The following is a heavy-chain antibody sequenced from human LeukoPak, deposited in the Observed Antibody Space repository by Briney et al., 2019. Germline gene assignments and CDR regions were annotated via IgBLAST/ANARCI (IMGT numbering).Heavy chain of an antibody. V-gene: IGHV3-73*01. CDR1: GLTFSGSA. Sequence: GESLKISCAASGLTFSGSAMHWVRQASGKGLEWVGRIRSKANSYATAYAASVKGRFTISRDNSKNTAYLQMNSLRAEDTALYYCARGLGYCSSTSCFSGDYWGQGTLVTVSS. D-gene: IGHD2-2*01. J-gene: IGHJ4*02. CDR2: IRSKANSYAT. CDR3: ARGLGYCSSTSCFSGDY.